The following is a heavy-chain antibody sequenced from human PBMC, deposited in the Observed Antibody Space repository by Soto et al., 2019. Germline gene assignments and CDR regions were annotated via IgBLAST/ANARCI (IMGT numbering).Heavy chain of an antibody. V-gene: IGHV4-34*01. CDR2: INHSGST. CDR1: GGSFSGYY. D-gene: IGHD3-10*01. CDR3: ARRWFGESNWFAP. Sequence: QVQLQQWGAGLLKPSETLSLTCAVYGGSFSGYYWSWIRQPPGKGLEWIGEINHSGSTNYNPSLKSRVTLSVDTSKNHFSLKLSSVTAADTAVYYCARRWFGESNWFAPWGQGTLVTVSS. J-gene: IGHJ5*02.